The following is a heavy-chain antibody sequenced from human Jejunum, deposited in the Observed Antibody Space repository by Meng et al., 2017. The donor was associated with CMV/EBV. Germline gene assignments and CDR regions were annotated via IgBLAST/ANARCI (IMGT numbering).Heavy chain of an antibody. V-gene: IGHV3-23*01. CDR1: GFTFSSSA. J-gene: IGHJ4*02. CDR3: AKGGLKAEPKIDY. CDR2: ISFGGGST. D-gene: IGHD5-12*01. Sequence: EVQLLESGXDLVQPGGSLRLSCAASGFTFSSSAMTWVRQAPGKGLDWVSTISFGGGSTSYSDSVKGRFTISRDNSKNTLYLQMNSLRAEDTAIYYCAKGGLKAEPKIDYWGQGTLVTVSS.